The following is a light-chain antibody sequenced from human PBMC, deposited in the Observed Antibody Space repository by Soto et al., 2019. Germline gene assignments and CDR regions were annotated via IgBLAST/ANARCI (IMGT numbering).Light chain of an antibody. V-gene: IGLV2-23*01. J-gene: IGLJ3*02. CDR1: SSDVGSYNL. CDR2: EDS. Sequence: QSVLTQPASVSGSPGQSITISCTGTSSDVGSYNLVSWYQQHPGKAPKLMISEDSKRPSGVSNRFSGSKSGNTASLTISGLQAEDEADYYCGSYAGSSPLFGGGTKVTVL. CDR3: GSYAGSSPL.